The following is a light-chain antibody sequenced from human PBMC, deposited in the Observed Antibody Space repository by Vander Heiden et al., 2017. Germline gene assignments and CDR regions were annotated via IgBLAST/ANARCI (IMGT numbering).Light chain of an antibody. CDR3: QQYGSSDRT. J-gene: IGKJ4*01. V-gene: IGKV3-20*01. CDR1: RGVSSSY. CDR2: GAS. Sequence: EIVLTQSPGTLPLSPGERATLPCRAVRGVSSSYLAWCQQKPGQAPRLLMYGASSRAAGIPDRVGGSGSGTDFTLTISRLETEDLAVYYCQQYGSSDRTFGGGTKVEIK.